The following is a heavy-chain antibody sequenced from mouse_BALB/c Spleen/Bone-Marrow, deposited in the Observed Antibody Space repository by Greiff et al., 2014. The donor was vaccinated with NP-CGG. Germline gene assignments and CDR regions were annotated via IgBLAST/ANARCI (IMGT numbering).Heavy chain of an antibody. D-gene: IGHD2-14*01. V-gene: IGHV1S126*01. J-gene: IGHJ4*01. CDR3: TRRDRYDYYGVDY. Sequence: VKLMESGAELVRPGASVKVSCKASSYTFTNYWINWVRQRPGQGLEWIGNIYPSDSYSNYNQKFKDKATLTVDKSSSTAYMQLSSPTSEDSAVYYCTRRDRYDYYGVDYWGQGTSVTVSS. CDR1: SYTFTNYW. CDR2: IYPSDSYS.